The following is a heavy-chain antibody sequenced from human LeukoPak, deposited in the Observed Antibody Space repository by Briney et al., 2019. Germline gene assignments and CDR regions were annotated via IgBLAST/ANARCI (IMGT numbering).Heavy chain of an antibody. CDR3: ARDWYQLLPDY. CDR1: GFTFSSYA. J-gene: IGHJ4*02. CDR2: IKQDGSEK. Sequence: PGGSLRLSCAASGFTFSSYAMSWVRQAPGKGLEWVANIKQDGSEKYYVDSVKGRFTISRDNAKNSLYLQMNSLRAEDTAVYYCARDWYQLLPDYWGQGTLVTVSS. V-gene: IGHV3-7*01. D-gene: IGHD2-2*01.